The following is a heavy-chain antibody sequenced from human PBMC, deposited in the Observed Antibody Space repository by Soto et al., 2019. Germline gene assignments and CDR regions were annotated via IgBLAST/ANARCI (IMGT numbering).Heavy chain of an antibody. D-gene: IGHD4-17*01. CDR3: ARGVQVTVNSYYYYMDV. V-gene: IGHV4-34*01. CDR1: GGSFSGYY. J-gene: IGHJ6*03. CDR2: INHRGST. Sequence: QVQLQQWGAGLLKPSETLSLTCAVYGGSFSGYYWSGIRQPPGKGLEWIGEINHRGSTDYNTSLMSRVTISVDTSKNQFSLKLSSVTAADTAVYYCARGVQVTVNSYYYYMDVWGKGTTVTVSS.